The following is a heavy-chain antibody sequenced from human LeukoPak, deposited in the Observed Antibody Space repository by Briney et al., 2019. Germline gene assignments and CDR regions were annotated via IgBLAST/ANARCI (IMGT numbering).Heavy chain of an antibody. CDR3: AREDIVVVPAAIQPPSY. CDR1: GFTFSSHS. Sequence: PGGSLRLSGAASGFTFSSHSMNWVRQAPGKGLEWVSSISSSSSYIYYADSVKGRFTISRDNAKNSLYLQMNSLRAEDTAVYYCAREDIVVVPAAIQPPSYWGQGTLVTVSS. CDR2: ISSSSSYI. J-gene: IGHJ4*02. V-gene: IGHV3-21*01. D-gene: IGHD2-2*02.